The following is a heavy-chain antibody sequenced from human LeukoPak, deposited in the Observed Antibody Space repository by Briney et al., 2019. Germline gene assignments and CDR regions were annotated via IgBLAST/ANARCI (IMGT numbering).Heavy chain of an antibody. CDR3: ARDGPPYSSSSGDE. CDR1: GGSISSSSYY. Sequence: SETLSLTCTVSGGSISSSSYYWGWIRQPSGKGLEWIGSIYYSGSTYYNPSLKSRVTISVDTSKNQFSLKLSSVTAADTAVYYCARDGPPYSSSSGDEWGQGTLVTVSS. D-gene: IGHD6-6*01. V-gene: IGHV4-39*07. J-gene: IGHJ4*02. CDR2: IYYSGST.